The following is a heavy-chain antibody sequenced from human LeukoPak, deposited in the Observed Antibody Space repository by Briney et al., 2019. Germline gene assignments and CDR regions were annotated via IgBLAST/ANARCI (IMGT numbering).Heavy chain of an antibody. Sequence: PGRSLRLSCAVSGATFSNHGMHWVRPAAGKGLEWVAFISKDGSKKYYGGSVTGRFITSRDNSRNTVYLQMDSLRPEDTAVYYCAKDKGWSRVIDYWGQGTLVTVAS. V-gene: IGHV3-30*18. D-gene: IGHD2-15*01. J-gene: IGHJ4*02. CDR1: GATFSNHG. CDR2: ISKDGSKK. CDR3: AKDKGWSRVIDY.